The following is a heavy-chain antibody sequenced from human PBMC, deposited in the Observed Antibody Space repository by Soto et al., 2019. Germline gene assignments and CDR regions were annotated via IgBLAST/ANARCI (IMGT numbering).Heavy chain of an antibody. Sequence: GGSLRLSCAASGFTFSTYSMNWVRQAPGRWLEWVSSISSSSTYIYYSDSVKGRFTISSDNAKNSLYLQMNSLRAEDKDVYYCARSITIFGVESTFDIWGQGTMVTVSS. CDR2: ISSSSTYI. CDR3: ARSITIFGVESTFDI. D-gene: IGHD3-3*01. V-gene: IGHV3-21*04. J-gene: IGHJ3*02. CDR1: GFTFSTYS.